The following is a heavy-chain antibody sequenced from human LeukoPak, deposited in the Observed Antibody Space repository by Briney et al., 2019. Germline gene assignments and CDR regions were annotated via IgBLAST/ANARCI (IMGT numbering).Heavy chain of an antibody. J-gene: IGHJ4*02. Sequence: GGSLRLSCAASGFTFSNAWMSWVRQAPGKGLEWVGRIKSKTDGGTTDYAAPVNGRFTISRDDSKNTLYLQMNSLKTEDTAVYYCTTEWDYSGYFYDYWGQGTLVTVSS. CDR2: IKSKTDGGTT. D-gene: IGHD5-12*01. V-gene: IGHV3-15*01. CDR1: GFTFSNAW. CDR3: TTEWDYSGYFYDY.